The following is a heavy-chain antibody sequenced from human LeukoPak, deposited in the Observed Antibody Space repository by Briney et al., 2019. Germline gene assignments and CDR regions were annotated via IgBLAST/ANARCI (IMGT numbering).Heavy chain of an antibody. CDR3: ARDREFGNYVFDP. D-gene: IGHD4-11*01. V-gene: IGHV3-66*01. J-gene: IGHJ5*02. CDR1: GFTVSSNY. Sequence: GGSLRLSCAASGFTVSSNYMSWVRQAPGKGLEWVSVIYSGGSTYYADSVKGRFTVSRDNSKNTLYLQMNSLRAEDTAVYYCARDREFGNYVFDPWGQGTLVTVSS. CDR2: IYSGGST.